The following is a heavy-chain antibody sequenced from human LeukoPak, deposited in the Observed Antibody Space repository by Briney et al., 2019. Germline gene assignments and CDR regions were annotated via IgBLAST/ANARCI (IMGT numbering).Heavy chain of an antibody. CDR2: ISYDGSNK. CDR3: ARDGTSYGMDV. J-gene: IGHJ6*02. V-gene: IGHV3-30*03. Sequence: TGGSLRLSCAASGFSFSSYGMHWVRQPPGKGLEWVAFISYDGSNKYYADSVKGRFTISRDNSQNTMYLQMNSLRGEDTAVYYCARDGTSYGMDVWGQGTTVTVSS. CDR1: GFSFSSYG. D-gene: IGHD1-1*01.